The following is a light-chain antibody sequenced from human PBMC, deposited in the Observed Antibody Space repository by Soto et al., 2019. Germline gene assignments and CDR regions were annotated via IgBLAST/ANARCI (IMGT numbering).Light chain of an antibody. J-gene: IGKJ5*01. CDR1: HRVLYSPDNKTY. V-gene: IGKV4-1*01. Sequence: DIVMTQSPDSLAVSLRERATINRKYSHRVLYSPDNKTYFACYTPKPGHTPKLLIYWSSTRESGVPDLCSGSGSGKVSPLTISSVPDEDAAVYYCQQYYSTPTLGQGTRLEIK. CDR3: QQYYSTPT. CDR2: WSS.